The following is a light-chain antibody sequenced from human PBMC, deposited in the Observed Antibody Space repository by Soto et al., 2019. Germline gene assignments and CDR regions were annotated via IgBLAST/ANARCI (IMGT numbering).Light chain of an antibody. CDR3: QQYTNTNNPWM. V-gene: IGKV1-5*01. Sequence: DIQVTQSPPTLSASVGDRVTITCQASQTISTWMAWYQQKPGKAPKLLVNDASTLQSGVASRFSGSGSGTEFTLIISGLQPDDSATYYCQQYTNTNNPWMFGQGTKVDIK. CDR1: QTISTW. CDR2: DAS. J-gene: IGKJ1*01.